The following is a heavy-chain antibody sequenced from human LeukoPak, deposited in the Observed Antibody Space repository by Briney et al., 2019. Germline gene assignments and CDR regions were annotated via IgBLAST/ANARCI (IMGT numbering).Heavy chain of an antibody. CDR3: ARLQGSGSPPFDY. CDR1: GFTVSSNY. CDR2: IYSGGST. V-gene: IGHV3-66*04. Sequence: GGSLRLSCAASGFTVSSNYMNWVRQAPGKGLEWVSVIYSGGSTYYADSVKGRFTISRDNSKNTLYLQMNSLRAEDTAVYYCARLQGSGSPPFDYWGQGTLVSVSS. J-gene: IGHJ4*02. D-gene: IGHD3-10*01.